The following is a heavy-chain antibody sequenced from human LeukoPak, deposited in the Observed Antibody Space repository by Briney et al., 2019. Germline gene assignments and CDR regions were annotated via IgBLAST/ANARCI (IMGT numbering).Heavy chain of an antibody. D-gene: IGHD3-10*02. CDR3: AKGNTMYTAYYFDY. CDR1: GSTFSSYA. V-gene: IGHV3-23*01. J-gene: IGHJ4*02. CDR2: ISGGVGST. Sequence: GGSLRLSCAASGSTFSSYAMSWVRRAPGKGLEWVSVISGGVGSTSYADSVKGRFTISRDNSKNTLYLQMNSLRAEDTAVYYCAKGNTMYTAYYFDYWGQGTLVTVSS.